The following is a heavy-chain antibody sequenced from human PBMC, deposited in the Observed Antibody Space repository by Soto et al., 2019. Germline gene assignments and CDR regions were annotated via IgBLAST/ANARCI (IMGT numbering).Heavy chain of an antibody. V-gene: IGHV1-18*01. CDR3: ARDHQQLVHSTAYYYYMDV. CDR1: GYTFTSYG. J-gene: IGHJ6*03. D-gene: IGHD6-6*01. Sequence: ASVKVSCKASGYTFTSYGISWVRQAPGQGLEWMGWISAYNGNTNYAQKLQGRVTMTTDTSTSTAYMELRSLRSDDTAVYYCARDHQQLVHSTAYYYYMDVWGKGTTVTVSS. CDR2: ISAYNGNT.